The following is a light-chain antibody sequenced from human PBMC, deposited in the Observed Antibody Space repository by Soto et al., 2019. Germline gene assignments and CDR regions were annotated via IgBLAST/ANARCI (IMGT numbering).Light chain of an antibody. CDR1: SSDVGGYNY. J-gene: IGLJ1*01. CDR3: SSYTSSSTLLYV. Sequence: QSALTQPASVSGSPGQSITISCTGTSSDVGGYNYLSWYQQHPSKAPKLMIYDVSNRPSGVSNRFSGSKSGNTASLTISGLQAEDEADYYCSSYTSSSTLLYVFGTGTKLTVL. CDR2: DVS. V-gene: IGLV2-14*01.